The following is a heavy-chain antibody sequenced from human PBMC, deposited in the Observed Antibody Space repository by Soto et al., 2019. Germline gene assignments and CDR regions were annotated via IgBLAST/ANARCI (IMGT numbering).Heavy chain of an antibody. CDR2: IIKSGITT. CDR1: GFTFSHYY. CDR3: ARYYYASGSYVFDY. Sequence: GGSLRLSCAACGFTFSHYYMSWIRQAPGKGLEWISYIIKSGITTYYADSVKGRFTISRDNANNSLYLQMNSLRAEDTAVYYCARYYYASGSYVFDYWGQGTLVTVSS. V-gene: IGHV3-11*01. J-gene: IGHJ4*02. D-gene: IGHD3-10*01.